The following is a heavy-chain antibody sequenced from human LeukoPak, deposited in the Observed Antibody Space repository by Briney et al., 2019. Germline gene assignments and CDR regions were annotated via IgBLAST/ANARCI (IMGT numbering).Heavy chain of an antibody. CDR2: IRYDGSNK. CDR3: AKAGGEYCSSTSCHFDY. Sequence: GGSLRLSCAASGFTFSSYGMHWVRQAPGKGLEWVAFIRYDGSNKYYADSVKGRFTISRDNSKNTLYLQMNSLRAEDTAVYYCAKAGGEYCSSTSCHFDYWGQGTLVTVSS. J-gene: IGHJ4*02. CDR1: GFTFSSYG. D-gene: IGHD2-2*01. V-gene: IGHV3-30*02.